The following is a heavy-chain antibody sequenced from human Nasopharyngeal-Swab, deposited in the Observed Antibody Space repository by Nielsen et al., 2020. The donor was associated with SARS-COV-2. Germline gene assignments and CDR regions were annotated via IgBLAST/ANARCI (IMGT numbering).Heavy chain of an antibody. CDR1: GYTFTSYG. CDR3: ASAEGRTGYYYYMDV. D-gene: IGHD3/OR15-3a*01. J-gene: IGHJ6*03. V-gene: IGHV1-18*04. Sequence: ASVKVSCKASGYTFTSYGISWVRQAPGQGLEWMGWISAYNGNTNYAQKLQGRVTMTTDTSTSTAYMELRSLRSGDTAVYYCASAEGRTGYYYYMDVWGKGTTVTVSS. CDR2: ISAYNGNT.